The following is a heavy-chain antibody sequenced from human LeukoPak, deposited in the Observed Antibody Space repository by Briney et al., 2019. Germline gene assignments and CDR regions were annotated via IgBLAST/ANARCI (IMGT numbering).Heavy chain of an antibody. Sequence: ASVKVSCKASGYTFTSYGISWVRQAPGQGLEWMGWISAYNGNTNYAQKLQGRVTMTTDTSTCTAYMELRSLRSDDTAVYYCARDQYYYDSSGYSDYWGQGTLVTVSS. CDR3: ARDQYYYDSSGYSDY. CDR1: GYTFTSYG. V-gene: IGHV1-18*01. J-gene: IGHJ4*02. CDR2: ISAYNGNT. D-gene: IGHD3-22*01.